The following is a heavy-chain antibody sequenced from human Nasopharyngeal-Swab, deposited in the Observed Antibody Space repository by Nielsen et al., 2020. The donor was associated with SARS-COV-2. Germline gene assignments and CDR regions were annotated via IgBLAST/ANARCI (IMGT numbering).Heavy chain of an antibody. CDR3: AKDPRPTYDSSGYGLDY. J-gene: IGHJ4*02. CDR2: ISYDGSNK. Sequence: APGTEMEWVAVISYDGSNKYYADSVKGRFTISRDNSKNTLYLQMNSLRAEDTAVYYCAKDPRPTYDSSGYGLDYWGQGTLVTVSS. V-gene: IGHV3-30*18. D-gene: IGHD3-22*01.